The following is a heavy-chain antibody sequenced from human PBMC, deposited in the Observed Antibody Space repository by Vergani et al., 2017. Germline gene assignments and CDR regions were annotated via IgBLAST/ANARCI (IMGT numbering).Heavy chain of an antibody. CDR3: AGSDLAAVTAYYYYGMDV. J-gene: IGHJ6*02. D-gene: IGHD4-17*01. CDR2: IIPIFGTA. Sequence: QVQLVQSGAEVKKPGSSVKVSCKASGGTFSSYAISWVRQAPGQGLEWMGRIIPIFGTANYAQKFQGRVTIPADESTSTAYMELSSLRSEDTAVYYCAGSDLAAVTAYYYYGMDVWGQGTTVTVSS. CDR1: GGTFSSYA. V-gene: IGHV1-69*13.